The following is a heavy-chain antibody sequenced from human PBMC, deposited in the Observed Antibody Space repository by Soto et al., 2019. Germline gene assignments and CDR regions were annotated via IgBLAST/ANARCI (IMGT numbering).Heavy chain of an antibody. CDR1: GGSISSYY. CDR3: ARHSDYAHYYYYYMDV. CDR2: IYYSGST. J-gene: IGHJ6*03. Sequence: SETLYLTCTVSGGSISSYYWSWIRQPPGKGLEWIGYIYYSGSTNCNPSLKSRVTISVDTSKNQFSLKLSSVTAADTAVYYCARHSDYAHYYYYYMDVWGKGTTVTVSS. V-gene: IGHV4-59*08. D-gene: IGHD4-17*01.